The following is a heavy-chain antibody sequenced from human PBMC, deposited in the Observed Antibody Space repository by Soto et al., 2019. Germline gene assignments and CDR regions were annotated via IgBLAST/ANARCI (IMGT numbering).Heavy chain of an antibody. CDR1: GFSFRSYG. CDR2: ICYDGSNK. CDR3: ARVSGAGYYDRTCYFDY. V-gene: IGHV3-33*01. J-gene: IGHJ4*02. D-gene: IGHD3-22*01. Sequence: GXLILSCASSGFSFRSYGMHWVRQAPGKGLEWVAGICYDGSNKYYGDSAKCRFTISRDNSMNTLYLEMNSLRAEDTAVYYCARVSGAGYYDRTCYFDYWGQGTLVTASS.